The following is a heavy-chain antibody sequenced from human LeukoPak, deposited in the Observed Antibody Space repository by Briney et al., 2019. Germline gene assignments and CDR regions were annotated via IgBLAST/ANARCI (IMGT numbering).Heavy chain of an antibody. CDR1: GGSFSGYY. V-gene: IGHV4-34*01. CDR3: ARASPPYYGSGSYSCFDY. D-gene: IGHD3-10*01. J-gene: IGHJ4*02. Sequence: SETLSLTCAVYGGSFSGYYWSWIRQPPGKGLEWIGEINRSGSTNHNPSLKSRVTISVDTSKNQFSLKLSSVTAADTAVYYCARASPPYYGSGSYSCFDYWGQGTLVTVSS. CDR2: INRSGST.